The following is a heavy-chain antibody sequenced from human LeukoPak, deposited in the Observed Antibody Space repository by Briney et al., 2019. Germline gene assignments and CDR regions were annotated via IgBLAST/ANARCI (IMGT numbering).Heavy chain of an antibody. J-gene: IGHJ6*02. CDR2: IRYDGSER. Sequence: GGSLRLSCTASGFTFRSYGMHWVRQAPGKGLEWVGIIRYDGSERYYADPVKGRFTISRDNSKNTLYLQINSLRAEDTVVYYCAKHSYSCSGKRCSYYYGMDVWGQGTTVTVSS. CDR1: GFTFRSYG. CDR3: AKHSYSCSGKRCSYYYGMDV. V-gene: IGHV3-30*02. D-gene: IGHD2-15*01.